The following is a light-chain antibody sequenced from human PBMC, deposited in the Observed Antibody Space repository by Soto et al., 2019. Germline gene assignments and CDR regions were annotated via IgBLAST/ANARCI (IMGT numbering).Light chain of an antibody. V-gene: IGKV3D-15*01. CDR1: QSVRGK. CDR3: QQYIDWPRT. Sequence: EIVMAQSPATLSVSPGEGATLSCRASQSVRGKLAWYHQKPGQAPSLLIYGSSTRASGIPTRFSGAGSGAEFTLTISSLQSEDSEVYFCQQYIDWPRTFGGRNRVEI. J-gene: IGKJ4*01. CDR2: GSS.